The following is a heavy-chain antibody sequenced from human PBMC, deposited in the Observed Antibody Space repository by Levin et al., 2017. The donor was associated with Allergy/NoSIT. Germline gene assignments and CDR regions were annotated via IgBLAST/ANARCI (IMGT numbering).Heavy chain of an antibody. V-gene: IGHV1-2*02. J-gene: IGHJ6*02. Sequence: GGSLRLSCKASGYTFTGYYMHWVRQAPGQGLEWMGWINPNSGGTNYAQKFQGRVTMTRDTSISTAYMELSRLRSDDTAVYYCARGLALISGYGMDVWGQGTTVTVSS. D-gene: IGHD3-10*01. CDR1: GYTFTGYY. CDR2: INPNSGGT. CDR3: ARGLALISGYGMDV.